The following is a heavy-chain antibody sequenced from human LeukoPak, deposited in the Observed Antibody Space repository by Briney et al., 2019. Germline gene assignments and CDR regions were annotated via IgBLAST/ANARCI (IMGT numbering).Heavy chain of an antibody. V-gene: IGHV3-53*01. Sequence: GGSLRLSCAASGFTVSSNYMSWVRQAPGKGLEWVSVIYSGGSTYYSDSVKGRFTISRDNSKKTLYLQMNSLRAEDTAVYYCARDGPWGYYDSSGYYEVWGQGTLVTVSS. CDR1: GFTVSSNY. CDR2: IYSGGST. J-gene: IGHJ4*02. D-gene: IGHD3-22*01. CDR3: ARDGPWGYYDSSGYYEV.